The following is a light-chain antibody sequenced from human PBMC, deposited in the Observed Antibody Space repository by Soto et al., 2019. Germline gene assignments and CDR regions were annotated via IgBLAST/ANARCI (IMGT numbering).Light chain of an antibody. Sequence: QSALTQPASVSGSPGQSITIACTGTSSDVGGYNHVSWYQVHPGKAPRLVIYDVSIRPPAVSDRFSGSTSGNTASLTISGLQAEDEADYYCISYTATRTVVFGGGTKLTVL. V-gene: IGLV2-14*03. CDR1: SSDVGGYNH. J-gene: IGLJ3*02. CDR2: DVS. CDR3: ISYTATRTVV.